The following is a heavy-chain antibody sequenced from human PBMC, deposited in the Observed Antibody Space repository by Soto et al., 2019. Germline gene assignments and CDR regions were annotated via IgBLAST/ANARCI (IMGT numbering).Heavy chain of an antibody. J-gene: IGHJ4*02. D-gene: IGHD5-12*01. Sequence: QVQLQESGPGLVKPSQTLSLSCTVSGGSLSSGGYYWSWIRQHPGKGLEWIGFIYYSGRTYYNPSLKIRLNNSVDTSQNQFALKMSSVTAADTAVYYCARATQRGYSGYFDSWGQGTLVTVSS. CDR1: GGSLSSGGYY. CDR2: IYYSGRT. V-gene: IGHV4-31*03. CDR3: ARATQRGYSGYFDS.